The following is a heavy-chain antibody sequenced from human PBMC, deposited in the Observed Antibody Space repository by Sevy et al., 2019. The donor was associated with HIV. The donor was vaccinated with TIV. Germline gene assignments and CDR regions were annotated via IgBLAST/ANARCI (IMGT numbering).Heavy chain of an antibody. J-gene: IGHJ4*02. V-gene: IGHV3-21*01. CDR3: ARDPVAGPDY. CDR2: ISSSSSYI. D-gene: IGHD6-19*01. CDR1: GFTFSSYS. Sequence: GESLKISCAASGFTFSSYSMNWVRQAPGKGLEWVSSISSSSSYIYYADSVKGRFTISRDNAKNSLYLQMNSLRAEDTAVYYCARDPVAGPDYWGQGTLVTVSS.